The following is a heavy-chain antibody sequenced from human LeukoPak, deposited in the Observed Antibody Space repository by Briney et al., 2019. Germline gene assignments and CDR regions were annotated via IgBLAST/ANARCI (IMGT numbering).Heavy chain of an antibody. CDR3: ARDGSQKPDFVY. CDR2: ISAYNGNT. Sequence: AAVKVSCKASGYTFTSYGISWVGQAPGQALEWTGWISAYNGNTNYAQKLQGRVTMTTDTSTSTAYMERGGLRSDDTAVYYWARDGSQKPDFVYWGQGTLVTVSS. J-gene: IGHJ4*02. D-gene: IGHD5-12*01. V-gene: IGHV1-18*01. CDR1: GYTFTSYG.